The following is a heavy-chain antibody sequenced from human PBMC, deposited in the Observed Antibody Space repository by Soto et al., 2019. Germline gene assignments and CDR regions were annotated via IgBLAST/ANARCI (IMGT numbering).Heavy chain of an antibody. D-gene: IGHD3-10*01. CDR3: AKVRANYYYYGMDV. CDR2: ISGSGGST. V-gene: IGHV3-23*01. CDR1: GFTFSSYA. Sequence: EVQLLESGGGLVQPGGSLRLSCAASGFTFSSYAMSWVRQAPGKGLEWVSAISGSGGSTYYADSVKGRFTISRDNSKNTLYLQMNSLRAVDTAVYYCAKVRANYYYYGMDVWGQGTTVTVSS. J-gene: IGHJ6*02.